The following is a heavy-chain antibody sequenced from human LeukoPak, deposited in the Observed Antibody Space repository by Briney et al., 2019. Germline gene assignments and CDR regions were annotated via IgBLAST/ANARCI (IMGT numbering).Heavy chain of an antibody. CDR1: GGSISSYY. D-gene: IGHD2-15*01. J-gene: IGHJ5*02. V-gene: IGHV4-59*01. CDR2: IYYSGST. CDR3: ARERGCSGGSCYPNDNWFDP. Sequence: SETLSLTCTVSGGSISSYYWSWIRQPPGKGLEWIGYIYYSGSTNYNPSLKSRVTISVDTSKNQFSLKLSSVTAADTAVYYCARERGCSGGSCYPNDNWFDPWGQGTLVTVSS.